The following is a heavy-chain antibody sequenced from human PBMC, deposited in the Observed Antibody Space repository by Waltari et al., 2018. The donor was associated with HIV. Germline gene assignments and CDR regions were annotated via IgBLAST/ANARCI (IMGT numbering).Heavy chain of an antibody. D-gene: IGHD3-22*01. CDR1: GASITSNNFY. Sequence: QLHESGPGLVKPSETLSLTCTVSGASITSNNFYWGWVRQPPGKGLEFIEPIYYSVNTYYNASLKPRVTMSVDRSKNQFFLHLRSVSAADTAIYFCARTHDFDRSGYSFDPWGQGILVRVSA. CDR3: ARTHDFDRSGYSFDP. V-gene: IGHV4-39*07. J-gene: IGHJ5*02. CDR2: IYYSVNT.